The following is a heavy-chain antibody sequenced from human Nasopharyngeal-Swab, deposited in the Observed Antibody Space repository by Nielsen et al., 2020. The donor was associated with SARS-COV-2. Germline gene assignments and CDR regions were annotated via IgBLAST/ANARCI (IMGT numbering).Heavy chain of an antibody. D-gene: IGHD1-26*01. Sequence: GESLKISCAASGFTVSSNYMSWVRQAPGKGLEWVAVISYDGSNKYYADSVKGRFTISRDNSKNTLYLQMNSLRAEDTAVYYCARDLVGATYWGQGTLVTVSS. J-gene: IGHJ4*02. CDR2: ISYDGSNK. V-gene: IGHV3-30*03. CDR1: GFTVSSNY. CDR3: ARDLVGATY.